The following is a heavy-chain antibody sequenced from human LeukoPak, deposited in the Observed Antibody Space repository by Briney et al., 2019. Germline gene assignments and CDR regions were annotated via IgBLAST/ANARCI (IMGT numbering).Heavy chain of an antibody. Sequence: PSETLSLTCTVSGGSINTYYWSWIRQPAGKGLEWIGLISTSGSPNYNPSLKSRVTISVDKSKNQFSLKLSSVIAADTAVYFCARGYSSSWYDYWGQGTLVTVSS. J-gene: IGHJ4*02. CDR3: ARGYSSSWYDY. CDR2: ISTSGSP. V-gene: IGHV4-4*07. CDR1: GGSINTYY. D-gene: IGHD6-13*01.